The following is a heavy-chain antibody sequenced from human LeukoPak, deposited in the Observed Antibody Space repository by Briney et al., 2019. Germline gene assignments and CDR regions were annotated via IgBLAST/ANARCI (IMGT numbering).Heavy chain of an antibody. J-gene: IGHJ1*01. CDR2: IRYDGSNK. Sequence: GGSLRLSCAASGFTFSSYGMHWVRQAPGKGLEWVAFIRYDGSNKYYADSVKGRFTISRDNSKNTLYLQMNSLRAKDTAVYYCAKDLRSSSYYFQHWGQGTLVTVSS. V-gene: IGHV3-30*02. D-gene: IGHD6-6*01. CDR1: GFTFSSYG. CDR3: AKDLRSSSYYFQH.